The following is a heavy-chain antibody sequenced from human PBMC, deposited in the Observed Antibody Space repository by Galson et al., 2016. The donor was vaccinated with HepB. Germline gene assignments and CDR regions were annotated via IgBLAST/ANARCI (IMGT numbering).Heavy chain of an antibody. V-gene: IGHV2-70*11. CDR2: IDWDDDK. Sequence: PALVKPTQTLTLTCTFSGFSLSTGAMCVSWIRQPPGKALEWLARIDWDDDKYYSTSLKTRLTISKDTSKNQVVLRMTNMYPVDTATYFCARTKRYSSGYYYSDYWGQGTLVSVPS. J-gene: IGHJ4*02. D-gene: IGHD3-22*01. CDR1: GFSLSTGAMC. CDR3: ARTKRYSSGYYYSDY.